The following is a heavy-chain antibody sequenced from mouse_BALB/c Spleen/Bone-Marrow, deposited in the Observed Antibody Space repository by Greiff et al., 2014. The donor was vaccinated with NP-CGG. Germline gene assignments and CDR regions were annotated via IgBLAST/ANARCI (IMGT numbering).Heavy chain of an antibody. J-gene: IGHJ2*01. V-gene: IGHV14-3*02. CDR1: GFNIKDTY. D-gene: IGHD2-14*01. CDR3: ARYRLGTYFDF. CDR2: IDPANGNA. Sequence: EVQLQQSGAELVKPGASVKLSCTASGFNIKDTYMHWVKQRPEQGLEWIGRIDPANGNAKYDPTFQGKATITADTSSNTAYLQLSSLTSEDTAVYYCARYRLGTYFDFWGQGTTLTVSS.